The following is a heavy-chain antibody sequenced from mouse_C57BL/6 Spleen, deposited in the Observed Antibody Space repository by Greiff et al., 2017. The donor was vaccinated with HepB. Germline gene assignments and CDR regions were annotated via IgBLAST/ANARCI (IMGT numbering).Heavy chain of an antibody. Sequence: EVQVVESGGGLVKPGGSLKLSCAASGFTFSSYAMSWVRQTPEKGLEWVATISDGGSYTYYPDNVKGRFTISRDNAKNNLYLQMSSLKSEDTAMYYCARDKGYDAYAMDYWGQGTSVTVSS. V-gene: IGHV5-4*01. D-gene: IGHD2-3*01. CDR3: ARDKGYDAYAMDY. J-gene: IGHJ4*01. CDR2: ISDGGSYT. CDR1: GFTFSSYA.